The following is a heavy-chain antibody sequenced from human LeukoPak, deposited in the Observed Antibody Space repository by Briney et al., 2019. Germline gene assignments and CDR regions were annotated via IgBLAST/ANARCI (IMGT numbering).Heavy chain of an antibody. V-gene: IGHV4-59*11. Sequence: PSETLSLACTVSGGSISSHYWSWIRQPPGKGLEWIGYIYYSGSTNYNPSLTSRVTISVDTSKNQFSLKLSSVTAADTAVYYCARVYSSSSALDYWGQGTLVTVSS. J-gene: IGHJ4*02. CDR1: GGSISSHY. CDR3: ARVYSSSSALDY. D-gene: IGHD6-6*01. CDR2: IYYSGST.